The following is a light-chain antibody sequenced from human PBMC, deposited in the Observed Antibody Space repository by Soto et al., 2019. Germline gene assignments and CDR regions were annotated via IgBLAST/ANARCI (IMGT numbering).Light chain of an antibody. V-gene: IGLV2-14*01. CDR2: DVS. CDR3: SSYTSSSTLV. Sequence: QSALTQPASVSGSPGQSITISCTGTSSDVGGHNSVAWYQHNPGKAPKLMIYDVSNRPSGVSSRFSCSKSGNTASLSISGLQAEDEADYYCSSYTSSSTLVFGTGTKVTVL. CDR1: SSDVGGHNS. J-gene: IGLJ1*01.